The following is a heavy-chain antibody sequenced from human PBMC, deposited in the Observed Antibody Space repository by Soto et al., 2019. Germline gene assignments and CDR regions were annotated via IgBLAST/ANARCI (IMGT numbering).Heavy chain of an antibody. J-gene: IGHJ6*02. CDR2: IYYSGST. V-gene: IGHV4-59*01. D-gene: IGHD3-9*01. CDR3: ASIGAYDILTGYPYGMDV. Sequence: PETLSLTCTVSGCSISSYYWSWIRQPPGKGLEWIGYIYYSGSTNYNPSLKSRVTISVDTSKNQFSLKLSSVTAADTAVYYCASIGAYDILTGYPYGMDVWGQGTTVTVSS. CDR1: GCSISSYY.